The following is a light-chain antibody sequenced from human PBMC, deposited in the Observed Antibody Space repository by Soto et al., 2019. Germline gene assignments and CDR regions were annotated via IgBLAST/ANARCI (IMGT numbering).Light chain of an antibody. CDR1: QSISSW. V-gene: IGKV1-5*01. Sequence: DIRMTQSPSTLSASVGDRVTITCRASQSISSWLAWYQQKPGKAPKLLIYDASSLESGVPSRFSGSGSGTQFTLTISSLQPDDFATYSCQQYNSYSPYTFGQGTKLEIK. J-gene: IGKJ2*01. CDR3: QQYNSYSPYT. CDR2: DAS.